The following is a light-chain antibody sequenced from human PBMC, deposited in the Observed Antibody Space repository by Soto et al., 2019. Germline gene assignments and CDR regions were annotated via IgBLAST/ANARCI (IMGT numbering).Light chain of an antibody. J-gene: IGKJ1*01. CDR1: ETVATN. CDR2: GAS. CDR3: QQYNNWPRT. Sequence: EVMLIQSPATLSMSPGERATLSCRASETVATNLAWYQQKPGQAPRLLISGASTRAAGISDRFRGGGSGTEFTLTISSLQSEDFAVYYCQQYNNWPRTFGQGTKVEIK. V-gene: IGKV3-15*01.